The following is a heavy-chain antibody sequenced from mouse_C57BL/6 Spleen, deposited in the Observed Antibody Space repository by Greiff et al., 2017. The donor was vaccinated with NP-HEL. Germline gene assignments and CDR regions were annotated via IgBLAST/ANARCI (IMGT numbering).Heavy chain of an antibody. CDR1: GYTFTSYW. CDR3: ARQAIYYGYDDNYFDY. CDR2: IDPSDSET. V-gene: IGHV1-52*01. J-gene: IGHJ2*01. D-gene: IGHD2-2*01. Sequence: LVRPGSSVTLSCKASGYTFTSYWMHWVKQRPIQGLEWIGNIDPSDSETHYNQKFKDKATLTVDKSSSTAYMQLSSLTSEDSAVYYCARQAIYYGYDDNYFDYWGQGTTRTVSS.